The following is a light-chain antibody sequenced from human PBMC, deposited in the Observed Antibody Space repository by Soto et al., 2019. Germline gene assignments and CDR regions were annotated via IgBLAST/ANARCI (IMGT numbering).Light chain of an antibody. CDR2: GAS. Sequence: EIVLTQSPGTLSLSPGERATLSCRASQSVSQNFLAWYQQKPGQAPRLLIYGASFRAGGIPDKFRGSGSGTDFSLTISRLDPEDFAVYYCQQYGSFPRTFGQGTELEIK. CDR1: QSVSQNF. CDR3: QQYGSFPRT. J-gene: IGKJ2*01. V-gene: IGKV3-20*01.